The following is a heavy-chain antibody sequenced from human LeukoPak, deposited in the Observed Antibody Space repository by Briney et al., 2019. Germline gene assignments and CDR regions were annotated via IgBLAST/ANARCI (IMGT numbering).Heavy chain of an antibody. V-gene: IGHV3-21*01. J-gene: IGHJ4*02. CDR1: GFTFSSYS. CDR3: ARDGYNSGWHWYYFGY. CDR2: ISGSSAYM. D-gene: IGHD6-19*01. Sequence: GGSLRLSCAASGFTFSSYSMNWVRQAPGKGLEWVSSISGSSAYMFYADSVKGRFTISRDNAKNSLYLQMNSLRAEDTAVYYCARDGYNSGWHWYYFGYWGQGTVVTVSS.